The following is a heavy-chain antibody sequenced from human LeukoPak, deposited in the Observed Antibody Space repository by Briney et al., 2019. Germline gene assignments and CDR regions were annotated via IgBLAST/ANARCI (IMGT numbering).Heavy chain of an antibody. V-gene: IGHV3-66*01. CDR2: IHRGGNT. J-gene: IGHJ4*02. D-gene: IGHD3-10*01. Sequence: GGSLRLSCAASGCTVSGNYMSWVGQAPGKGLEWVSVIHRGGNTYYSDSVKGRFTISRDSCKKRVFLKRESMRGEETAVDYSAGDPGYGLGVDYGDYWGQGPLVTVSS. CDR1: GCTVSGNY. CDR3: AGDPGYGLGVDYGDY.